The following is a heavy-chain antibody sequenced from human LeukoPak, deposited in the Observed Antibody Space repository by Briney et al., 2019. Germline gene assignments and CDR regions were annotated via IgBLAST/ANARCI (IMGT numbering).Heavy chain of an antibody. CDR3: GGFRWGYRLDV. J-gene: IGHJ6*02. D-gene: IGHD2-21*01. CDR1: GFTFSSYW. V-gene: IGHV3-7*01. Sequence: GGSLRLSCAASGFTFSSYWMSWVRQAPGKGLEWVANIKSDGSEKNYVDSVKGRFTISRDNAKNSLYLQMNSLRAEDTAVFFCGGFRWGYRLDVLGQGTTVTVSS. CDR2: IKSDGSEK.